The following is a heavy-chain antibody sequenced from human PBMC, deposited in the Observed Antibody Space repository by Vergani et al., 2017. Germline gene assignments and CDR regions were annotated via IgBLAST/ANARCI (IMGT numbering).Heavy chain of an antibody. Sequence: QVQLQESGPGLVKPSETLSLTCTVSGGSISSYYWSWIRQPPGNGLEWIGYIYYSGSTNYNPSLKSRVTISVDTSKNQFSLKLSSVTAADTAVYYCARTLALGGYNWFDPWGQGTLVTVSS. V-gene: IGHV4-59*01. J-gene: IGHJ5*02. D-gene: IGHD1-26*01. CDR1: GGSISSYY. CDR3: ARTLALGGYNWFDP. CDR2: IYYSGST.